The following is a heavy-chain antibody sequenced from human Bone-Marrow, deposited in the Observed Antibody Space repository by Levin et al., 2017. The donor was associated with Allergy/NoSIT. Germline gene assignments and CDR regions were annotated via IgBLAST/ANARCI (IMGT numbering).Heavy chain of an antibody. CDR1: GFTFSEYA. Sequence: GGSLRLSCAASGFTFSEYAMHWVRQAPGKGLEWVAVISYDGSEKYYADSMKGRFTISRDNSNNTLYLQVKSLRGDDTAVYFGVKDQYNRRWYHPVNWGQGTLVIVSS. CDR3: VKDQYNRRWYHPVN. J-gene: IGHJ4*02. D-gene: IGHD6-13*01. V-gene: IGHV3-30*18. CDR2: ISYDGSEK.